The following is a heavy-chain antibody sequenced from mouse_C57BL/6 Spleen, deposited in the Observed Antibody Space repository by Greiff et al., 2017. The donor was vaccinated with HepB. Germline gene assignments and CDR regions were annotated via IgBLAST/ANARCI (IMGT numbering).Heavy chain of an antibody. Sequence: VQLQQSGPELVKPGASVKISCKASGYTFTDYYMNWVKQSHGKSLEWIGDINPNNGGTSYNQKFKGKATLTVDTSSSTAYMELRSLTSEDSAVYYCARWNWDYYFDCWGPGTTLTVSS. D-gene: IGHD4-1*01. J-gene: IGHJ2*01. CDR3: ARWNWDYYFDC. CDR2: INPNNGGT. V-gene: IGHV1-26*01. CDR1: GYTFTDYY.